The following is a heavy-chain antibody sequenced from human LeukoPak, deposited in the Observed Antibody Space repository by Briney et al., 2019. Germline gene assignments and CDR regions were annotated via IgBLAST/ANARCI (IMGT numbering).Heavy chain of an antibody. V-gene: IGHV1-18*01. D-gene: IGHD3-10*01. J-gene: IGHJ4*02. Sequence: RASVKVSCKTSGYTFTSYGISWVRQAPGQGLEWMGWISAYNDNTNYAQKFQDRVTMTTDTSTSTAYMELRSLRSDDTAVYYCVRDQSGELLAYWGQGTLVTVSS. CDR3: VRDQSGELLAY. CDR1: GYTFTSYG. CDR2: ISAYNDNT.